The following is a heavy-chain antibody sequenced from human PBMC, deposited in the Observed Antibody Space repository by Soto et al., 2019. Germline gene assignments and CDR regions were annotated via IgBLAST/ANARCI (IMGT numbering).Heavy chain of an antibody. D-gene: IGHD2-2*01. J-gene: IGHJ6*02. Sequence: GGSLRLSCAASGFTVSNNYMNWVRQAPGKGLEWVSFLDSGGSTYYSESAKGRFTISRDNSKNTLYLQMNSLRAEDTAVYYCAKGYKLSRLYYYCGMDVWGQGTPVTVS. CDR2: LDSGGST. V-gene: IGHV3-66*01. CDR1: GFTVSNNY. CDR3: AKGYKLSRLYYYCGMDV.